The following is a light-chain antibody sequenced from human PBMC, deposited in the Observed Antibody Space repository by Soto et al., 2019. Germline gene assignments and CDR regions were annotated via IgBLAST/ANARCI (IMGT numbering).Light chain of an antibody. CDR1: QTIGNF. V-gene: IGKV1-27*01. CDR2: AAA. CDR3: QQYNDWPRT. J-gene: IGKJ1*01. Sequence: DIQMTQSPSSLSASIGDRVTITCRASQTIGNFLAWYQQKPGKVPKLLIYAAAALQSGVPSRFSGSGSGTDFTLSIASLQAEDFAVYYCQQYNDWPRTFGQGTKV.